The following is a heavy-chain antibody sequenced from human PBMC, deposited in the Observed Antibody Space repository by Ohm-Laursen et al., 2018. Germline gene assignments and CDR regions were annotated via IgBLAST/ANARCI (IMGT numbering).Heavy chain of an antibody. CDR3: ARVGPARLELDY. Sequence: SETLSLTCTVSGGSISSGGYYWSWIRQPPGKGLEWIGYIYYSGSTNYNPSLKSRVTISVDTSKNQFSLKLSSVTAADTAVYYCARVGPARLELDYWGQGTLVTVSS. CDR2: IYYSGST. CDR1: GGSISSGGYY. J-gene: IGHJ4*02. V-gene: IGHV4-61*08. D-gene: IGHD1-7*01.